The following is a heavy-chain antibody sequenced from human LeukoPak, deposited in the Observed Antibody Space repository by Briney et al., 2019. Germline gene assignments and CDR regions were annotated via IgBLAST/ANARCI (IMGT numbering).Heavy chain of an antibody. CDR2: INHSGST. CDR3: ARGLSNRWIDY. D-gene: IGHD1-14*01. V-gene: IGHV4-34*01. J-gene: IGHJ4*02. Sequence: PSETLSLTCAVYGGSFSGYYWSWIRRPPGKGLEWIGEINHSGSTNYNPSLKSRVTISVDTSKNQFSLKLNSVTAADTAVYYCARGLSNRWIDYWGQGTLVTVSS. CDR1: GGSFSGYY.